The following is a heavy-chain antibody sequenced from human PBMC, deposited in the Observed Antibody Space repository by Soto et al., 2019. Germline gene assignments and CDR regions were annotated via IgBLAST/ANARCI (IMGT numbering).Heavy chain of an antibody. CDR3: ANLYSNYDYYYMDV. J-gene: IGHJ6*03. D-gene: IGHD4-4*01. Sequence: GGSLRLSCAASGFTFSSYGMHWVRQAPGKGLEWVAVISYDGSNKYYADSVKGRFTISRDNSKNTLYLQMNSLRAEDTAVYYCANLYSNYDYYYMDVWGKGTTVTVSS. CDR2: ISYDGSNK. V-gene: IGHV3-30*18. CDR1: GFTFSSYG.